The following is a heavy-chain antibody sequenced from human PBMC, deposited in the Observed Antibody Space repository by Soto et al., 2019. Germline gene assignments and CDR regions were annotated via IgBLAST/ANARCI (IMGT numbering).Heavy chain of an antibody. CDR3: ARLGPAAQDYYYYGMDV. CDR2: IYYSGST. Sequence: PSETLSLTCTVSGGSISSSSYYWGWIRQPPGKGLERIGSIYYSGSTYYNPSLKSRVTISVDTSKNQFSLKLSSVTAADTAVYYCARLGPAAQDYYYYGMDVWGQGTTVTVS. CDR1: GGSISSSSYY. V-gene: IGHV4-39*01. J-gene: IGHJ6*02. D-gene: IGHD2-2*01.